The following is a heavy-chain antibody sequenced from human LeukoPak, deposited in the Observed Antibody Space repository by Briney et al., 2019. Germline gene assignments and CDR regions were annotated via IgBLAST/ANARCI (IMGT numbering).Heavy chain of an antibody. Sequence: GGSLRLSCAASGFTFRSYSMNWVRQAPGKGLEWVSSISSSSTYIYYADSVKGRFIISRDNAKNSLYLQMNSLRAEDTAVYYCARPHPRTVFGVFSYYYGMDVWGQGATVTVSS. D-gene: IGHD3-3*01. CDR1: GFTFRSYS. V-gene: IGHV3-21*01. J-gene: IGHJ6*02. CDR2: ISSSSTYI. CDR3: ARPHPRTVFGVFSYYYGMDV.